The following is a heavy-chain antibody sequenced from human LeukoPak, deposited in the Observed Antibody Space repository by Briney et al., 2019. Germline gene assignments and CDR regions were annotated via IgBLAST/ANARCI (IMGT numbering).Heavy chain of an antibody. CDR3: ARSRVATDAFDI. J-gene: IGHJ3*02. CDR2: IYTSGST. Sequence: RPSETLSLTCTVSGGSISSGSYYWSWIRQPAGKGLEWIGRIYTSGSTNYDPSLKSRVTISVDTSKNQFSLKPSSVTAADTAVYYCARSRVATDAFDIWGQGTMVTVSS. V-gene: IGHV4-61*02. D-gene: IGHD5-12*01. CDR1: GGSISSGSYY.